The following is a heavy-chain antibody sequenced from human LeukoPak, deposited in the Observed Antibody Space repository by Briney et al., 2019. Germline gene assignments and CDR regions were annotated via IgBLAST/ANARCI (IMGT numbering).Heavy chain of an antibody. J-gene: IGHJ5*02. V-gene: IGHV4-59*01. CDR1: GGSISSYY. Sequence: SETLSLTCTVSGGSISSYYWSWIRQPPGKGLEWIGYIYYSGSTNYNPSLESRVTISVDTSKNQFSLKLSSVTAADTAVYYCARDQSMWEPRTWFDPWGQGTLVTVSS. D-gene: IGHD1-26*01. CDR2: IYYSGST. CDR3: ARDQSMWEPRTWFDP.